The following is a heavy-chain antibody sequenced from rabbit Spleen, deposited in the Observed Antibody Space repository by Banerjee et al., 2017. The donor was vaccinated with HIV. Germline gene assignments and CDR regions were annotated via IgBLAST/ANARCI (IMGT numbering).Heavy chain of an antibody. J-gene: IGHJ4*01. Sequence: QEQVVESGGGLVQPGGSLKLSCKASGFDFSRYGVSWVRQVPGKGLEWIGYIDPVFGITYYANWVNGRFTVSSHNAQNTLYLQLNSLTVADTATYFCVRDLGYDDASEKGYFNLWGPGTLVTVS. CDR1: GFDFSRYG. CDR3: VRDLGYDDASEKGYFNL. D-gene: IGHD2-1*01. V-gene: IGHV1S47*01. CDR2: IDPVFGIT.